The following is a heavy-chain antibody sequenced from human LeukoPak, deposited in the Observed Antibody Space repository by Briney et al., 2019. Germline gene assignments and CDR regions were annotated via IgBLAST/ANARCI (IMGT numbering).Heavy chain of an antibody. CDR2: IYYSGST. CDR3: ARGGAYMIGRLDY. D-gene: IGHD3-22*01. J-gene: IGHJ4*02. CDR1: GGSISSYY. V-gene: IGHV4-59*01. Sequence: SETLSLTCTVSGGSISSYYWSWIRQPPGKGLEWIGYIYYSGSTNYNPSLKSRVTISVDTSKNQFSLSLSSVTAADTAVYYCARGGAYMIGRLDYWGQGTLVTVSS.